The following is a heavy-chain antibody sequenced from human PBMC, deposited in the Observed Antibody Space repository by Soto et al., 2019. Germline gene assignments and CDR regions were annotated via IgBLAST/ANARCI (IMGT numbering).Heavy chain of an antibody. V-gene: IGHV4-30-2*01. Sequence: TLSLTCAVSGGSISSGGYSWSWIRQPPGKGLEWIGYIYHSGSTYYNPSLKSRVTISVDRSKNQFSLKLSSVTAADTAVYYCARLAVAGTPWFDPWGQGTLVTVSS. CDR1: GGSISSGGYS. J-gene: IGHJ5*02. D-gene: IGHD6-19*01. CDR3: ARLAVAGTPWFDP. CDR2: IYHSGST.